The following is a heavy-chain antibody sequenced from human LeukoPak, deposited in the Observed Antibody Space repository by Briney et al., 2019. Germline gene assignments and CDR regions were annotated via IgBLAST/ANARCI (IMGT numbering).Heavy chain of an antibody. Sequence: SETLSLTCAVYGGSFSGYYWSWIRQPPGKGLEWIGEINHSGSTNYNPSLKSRVTISVDTSKNRFSLKLSSVTAADTAVYYCARGIGGYDSSGPHFDYWGQGTLVTVSS. CDR2: INHSGST. CDR1: GGSFSGYY. V-gene: IGHV4-34*01. J-gene: IGHJ4*02. D-gene: IGHD3-22*01. CDR3: ARGIGGYDSSGPHFDY.